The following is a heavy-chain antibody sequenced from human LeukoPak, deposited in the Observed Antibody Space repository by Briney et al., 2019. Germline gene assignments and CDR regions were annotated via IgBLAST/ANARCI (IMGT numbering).Heavy chain of an antibody. V-gene: IGHV3-11*01. CDR2: ISSSGSTI. Sequence: GGSLRLSCAASGFTFSDYYMSWIREAPGKGLDWVSYISSSGSTIYYADSVKGRFTISRDNAKNSLYLQMNSLRAEDTAVYYCARDSHDYSGAFDYWGQGTLVTVSS. J-gene: IGHJ4*02. CDR3: ARDSHDYSGAFDY. CDR1: GFTFSDYY. D-gene: IGHD4-11*01.